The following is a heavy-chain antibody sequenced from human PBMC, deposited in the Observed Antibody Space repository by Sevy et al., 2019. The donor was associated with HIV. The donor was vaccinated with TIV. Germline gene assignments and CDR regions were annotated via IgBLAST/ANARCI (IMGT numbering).Heavy chain of an antibody. D-gene: IGHD3-10*01. Sequence: GGSLRLSCSASGFIFGDNIMHWVRQPPGKRFEYVSGITSNGLTTHYADSVKGRFSISRDNTKDTMYLQMSSLRPENTAVYYCVKDRRVSQGFDSWGQGTLVTVSS. CDR1: GFIFGDNI. J-gene: IGHJ4*02. V-gene: IGHV3-64D*06. CDR2: ITSNGLTT. CDR3: VKDRRVSQGFDS.